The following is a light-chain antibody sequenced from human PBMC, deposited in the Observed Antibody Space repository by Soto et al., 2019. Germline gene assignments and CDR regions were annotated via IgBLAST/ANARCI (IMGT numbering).Light chain of an antibody. CDR2: DVS. Sequence: QSALTQPPSASGSPGQSVTISCTGTGSDVGGYNYVSWYQQHPGKAPKLMIYDVSKRPSGVPDRFSGSKSGNTASLTVSGLQAEDEADSYCSSYAGNHIVFGTGTKVTVL. CDR1: GSDVGGYNY. J-gene: IGLJ1*01. V-gene: IGLV2-8*01. CDR3: SSYAGNHIV.